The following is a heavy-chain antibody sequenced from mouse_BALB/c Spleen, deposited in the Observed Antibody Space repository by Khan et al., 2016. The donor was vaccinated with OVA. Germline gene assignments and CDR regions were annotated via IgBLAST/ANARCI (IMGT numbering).Heavy chain of an antibody. D-gene: IGHD2-1*01. J-gene: IGHJ3*01. V-gene: IGHV1S132*01. CDR1: GYIFTSYW. CDR3: ARGSGVGNYFAY. CDR2: IYPGTGST. Sequence: QVQLKQSGGDLVRPGASVKLSCKTSGYIFTSYWIHWVKQWSGQGLEWIARIYPGTGSTYYNENFKDKATLTADNSSSTAYMQLGSLKSEDSAVYLCARGSGVGNYFAYWGQGTLVTVSA.